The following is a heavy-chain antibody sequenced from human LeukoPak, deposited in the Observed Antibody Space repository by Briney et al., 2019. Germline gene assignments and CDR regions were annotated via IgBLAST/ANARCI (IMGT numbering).Heavy chain of an antibody. V-gene: IGHV3-30*18. CDR2: ISYDGSNK. CDR1: GFTFSSYG. Sequence: GGSLRLSCAASGFTFSSYGMHGVRQAPGKGLEWVAVISYDGSNKYYADSVKGRFTISRDNSQTTLSLHMNTLRAEDTAVYYCAKPDYDILTGDTYYFDYWGQGTLVTVSS. J-gene: IGHJ4*02. CDR3: AKPDYDILTGDTYYFDY. D-gene: IGHD3-9*01.